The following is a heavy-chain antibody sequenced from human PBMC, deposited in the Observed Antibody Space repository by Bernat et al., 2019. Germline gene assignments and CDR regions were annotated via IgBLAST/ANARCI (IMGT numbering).Heavy chain of an antibody. D-gene: IGHD6-6*01. V-gene: IGHV3-23*01. CDR2: ISGGGGTT. Sequence: EVQLLESGGGLVQPGGSLRLSCAASGFTFSSYAMSWVRQAPGKGLEWVSTISGGGGTTYYADSVKGRFTISRDNSKNTLYLQMNSLRAEDTAVYYCAKDGSSLASAFDIWGQGTMVTVSS. CDR3: AKDGSSLASAFDI. J-gene: IGHJ3*02. CDR1: GFTFSSYA.